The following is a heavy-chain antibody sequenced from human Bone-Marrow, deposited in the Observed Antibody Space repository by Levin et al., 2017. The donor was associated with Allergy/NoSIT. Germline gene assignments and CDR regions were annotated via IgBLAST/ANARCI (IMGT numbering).Heavy chain of an antibody. CDR1: GGSISSYY. V-gene: IGHV4-59*01. D-gene: IGHD5-18*01. J-gene: IGHJ4*02. CDR2: IYYSGST. CDR3: ARGYSYGYPISFDY. Sequence: NPSETLSLTCTVSGGSISSYYWSWIRQPPGKGLEWIGYIYYSGSTKYNPSLKSRVTISVDTSKSQFSLKLGSVTAADTAVYYCARGYSYGYPISFDYWGQGTLVTVSS.